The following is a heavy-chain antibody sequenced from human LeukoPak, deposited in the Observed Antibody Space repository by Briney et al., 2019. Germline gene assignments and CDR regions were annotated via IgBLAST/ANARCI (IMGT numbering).Heavy chain of an antibody. CDR3: AKDDGDGLLRFLGDPFDY. V-gene: IGHV3-23*01. D-gene: IGHD3-3*01. Sequence: GGSLRLSCAASGFTFSSYAMSWVRQAPGKGLEWVSAISGSGGSTYYADSVKGRFTIPRDNSKNTLYLQMNSLRAEDTAVYYCAKDDGDGLLRFLGDPFDYWGQGTLVTVSS. CDR2: ISGSGGST. J-gene: IGHJ4*02. CDR1: GFTFSSYA.